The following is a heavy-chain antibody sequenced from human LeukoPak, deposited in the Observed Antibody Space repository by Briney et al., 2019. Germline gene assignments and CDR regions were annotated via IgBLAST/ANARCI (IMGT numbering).Heavy chain of an antibody. CDR1: GYTLTELS. Sequence: ASVKVSCKVSGYTLTELSMHWVRQAPGKGLEWMGGFDPEDGETIYAQKFQGRVTMTEDTSTDTAYMGLSSLRSEDTAVYYCATWYYYDSSGYRVLSAFDIWGQGTMVTVSS. CDR2: FDPEDGET. J-gene: IGHJ3*02. D-gene: IGHD3-22*01. V-gene: IGHV1-24*01. CDR3: ATWYYYDSSGYRVLSAFDI.